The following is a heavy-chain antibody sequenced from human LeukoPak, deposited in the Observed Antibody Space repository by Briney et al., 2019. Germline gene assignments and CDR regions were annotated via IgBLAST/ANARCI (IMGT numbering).Heavy chain of an antibody. CDR2: IYYSGST. Sequence: TSETLSLTCTVSGGSISSSSYYWGWIRQPPGKGLEWIGSIYYSGSTYYNPSLKSRVTISVDTSKNQFSLKLSSVTAADTAVYYCARAYCGGDCYLLKGHYYYMDVWGKGTAVTVSS. V-gene: IGHV4-39*07. CDR3: ARAYCGGDCYLLKGHYYYMDV. J-gene: IGHJ6*03. D-gene: IGHD2-21*02. CDR1: GGSISSSSYY.